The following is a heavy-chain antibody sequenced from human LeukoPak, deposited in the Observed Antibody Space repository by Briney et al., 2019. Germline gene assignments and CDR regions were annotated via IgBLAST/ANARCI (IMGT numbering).Heavy chain of an antibody. CDR2: INPNNGGT. J-gene: IGHJ4*02. CDR3: ARDVGSSWYADY. Sequence: ASVKVSCKASGYTFTGYYIHWVRQAPGQGLEWMGWINPNNGGTKYEQKFQGRVTMTRDTSISTAYMELSRLRSADTAVYYCARDVGSSWYADYWGQGALVTVSS. D-gene: IGHD6-13*01. CDR1: GYTFTGYY. V-gene: IGHV1-2*02.